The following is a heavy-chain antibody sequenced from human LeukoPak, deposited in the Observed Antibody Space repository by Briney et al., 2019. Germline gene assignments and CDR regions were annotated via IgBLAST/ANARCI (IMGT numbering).Heavy chain of an antibody. CDR1: GYTFTSYA. CDR2: INTNTGNP. D-gene: IGHD3-22*01. CDR3: ARVPANYYDSSGYSEGLYYFDY. V-gene: IGHV7-4-1*02. Sequence: GGSLRLSCAASGYTFTSYAMNWVRQAPGQGLEWMGWINTNTGNPTYAQGFTGRFVFSLDTSVSTAYLQISSLKAEDTAVYYCARVPANYYDSSGYSEGLYYFDYWGQGTLVTVSS. J-gene: IGHJ4*02.